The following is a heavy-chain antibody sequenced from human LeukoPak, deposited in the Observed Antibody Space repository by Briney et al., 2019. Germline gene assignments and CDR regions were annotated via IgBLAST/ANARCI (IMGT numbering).Heavy chain of an antibody. CDR3: AREKSPDYCSGGSCYFDY. Sequence: SETLSLTCTVSGGSISSSSYYWSWIRQPPGKGLEWIGYIYYSGSTNYNPSLKSRVTISADTSKNQFSLKLSSVTAADTAVYYCAREKSPDYCSGGSCYFDYWGQGTLVTVSS. V-gene: IGHV4-61*01. CDR1: GGSISSSSYY. D-gene: IGHD2-15*01. J-gene: IGHJ4*02. CDR2: IYYSGST.